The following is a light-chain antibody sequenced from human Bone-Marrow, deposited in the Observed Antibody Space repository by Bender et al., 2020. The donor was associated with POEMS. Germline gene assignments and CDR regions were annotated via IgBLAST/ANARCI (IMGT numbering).Light chain of an antibody. CDR1: KLGHKY. Sequence: SYELTQPPSVYVSPGQTATMTCSGDKLGHKYASWYQQRPGQSPVLVIYQDTRRPSGIPERFSGSTSGDTATLTISGTQAMDEADYYCQAWDSDVVVFGGGTKLTVL. CDR3: QAWDSDVVV. CDR2: QDT. V-gene: IGLV3-1*01. J-gene: IGLJ2*01.